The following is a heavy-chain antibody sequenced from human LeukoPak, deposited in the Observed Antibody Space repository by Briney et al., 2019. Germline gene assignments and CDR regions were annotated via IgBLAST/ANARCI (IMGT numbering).Heavy chain of an antibody. CDR2: ISGGSHYI. V-gene: IGHV3-21*01. CDR1: GFTFSDYS. CDR3: ARHKYCTNAVCTTRWFDP. J-gene: IGHJ5*02. Sequence: GGSLRLSCAASGFTFSDYSMNWVRQAPGKGLEWVSSISGGSHYIYYADSVKGRFTISRDNAKNSLYLQMNSLRAEDTAVYFCARHKYCTNAVCTTRWFDPWGQGTLVTVSS. D-gene: IGHD2-8*01.